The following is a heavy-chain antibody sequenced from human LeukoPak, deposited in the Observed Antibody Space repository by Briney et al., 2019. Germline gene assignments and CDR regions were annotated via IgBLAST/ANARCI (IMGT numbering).Heavy chain of an antibody. CDR3: ARDRANIVVVSASEY. V-gene: IGHV3-74*01. D-gene: IGHD2-21*01. J-gene: IGHJ4*02. CDR1: GFTFSSYS. CDR2: IKGDGSST. Sequence: PGGSLRLSCAASGFTFSSYSMNWVRQAPGKGLVWVSRIKGDGSSTNYADSVRGRFTISRDNAKNSLYLQMNSLRAEDTAVYYCARDRANIVVVSASEYWGQGTLVTVSS.